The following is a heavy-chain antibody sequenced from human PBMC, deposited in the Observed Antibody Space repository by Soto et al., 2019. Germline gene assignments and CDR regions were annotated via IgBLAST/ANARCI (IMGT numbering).Heavy chain of an antibody. Sequence: EVQLLESGGGLVQPGGSLRLSCAASGFTFSSYGMSWVRQAPGEGLEWVSAISGSGSNTYYVESVKGRFTISRDNSKNTLYLQMNSLRAEDTAVYYCAKDPRSVVEMSVYGMDVWGQGTTVTVSS. CDR3: AKDPRSVVEMSVYGMDV. J-gene: IGHJ6*02. V-gene: IGHV3-23*01. D-gene: IGHD2-21*01. CDR2: ISGSGSNT. CDR1: GFTFSSYG.